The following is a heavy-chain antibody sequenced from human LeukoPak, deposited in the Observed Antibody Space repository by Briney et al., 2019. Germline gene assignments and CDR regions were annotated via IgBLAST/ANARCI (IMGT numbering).Heavy chain of an antibody. CDR1: GGTFSSYA. D-gene: IGHD3-3*01. CDR2: IIPIFGIA. V-gene: IGHV1-69*04. CDR3: ARGHYDFWSGYRYYYYYGMDV. J-gene: IGHJ6*02. Sequence: ASLKVSCKASGGTFSSYAISWVRQAPGQGLEWMGRIIPIFGIANYAQKFQGRVTITADKSTSTAYMELSSLRSEDTAVYYCARGHYDFWSGYRYYYYYGMDVWGQGTTVTVSS.